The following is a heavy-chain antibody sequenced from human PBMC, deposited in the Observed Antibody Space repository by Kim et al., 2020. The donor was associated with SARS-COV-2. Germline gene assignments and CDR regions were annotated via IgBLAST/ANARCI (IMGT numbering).Heavy chain of an antibody. CDR1: GFTFSDHY. Sequence: GASLRLSCAASGFTFSDHYMDWVRQAPGKGLEWVGRSRDKPNSYTTEYAASVKGRFTISRDDSKNSVYLQMNSLKTEDTAVYYCARPQGSSWGHAFDIWG. CDR3: ARPQGSSWGHAFDI. CDR2: SRDKPNSYTT. D-gene: IGHD6-13*01. J-gene: IGHJ3*02. V-gene: IGHV3-72*01.